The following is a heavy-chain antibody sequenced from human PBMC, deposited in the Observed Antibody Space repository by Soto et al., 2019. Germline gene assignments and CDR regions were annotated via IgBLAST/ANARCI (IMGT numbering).Heavy chain of an antibody. J-gene: IGHJ6*02. V-gene: IGHV1-18*04. CDR3: ARPGTILGRNGMDV. CDR1: GYTFNTYG. Sequence: QAQLVQSGAEVKKPGASVKVSCKTSGYTFNTYGISWVRQVPGQGPEWMGGISGYNGYTKYAQKFQGRVTMTTDTSTSTAYMDMRSLRSDDTAVYYCARPGTILGRNGMDVWGQGTTVIVSS. D-gene: IGHD3-3*01. CDR2: ISGYNGYT.